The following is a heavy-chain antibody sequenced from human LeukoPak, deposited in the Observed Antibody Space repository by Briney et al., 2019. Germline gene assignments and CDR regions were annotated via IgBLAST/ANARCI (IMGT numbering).Heavy chain of an antibody. Sequence: SETLSLTCSVSGGSMSTYYWSWIRQLPGKGLEWIGYISYSGSSNYNPSLTSRVTISVDTSKNQFSLKLSSVTAADTAVYYCAGGGDYTSGSYYNYWGQGTLVTVSS. CDR3: AGGGDYTSGSYYNY. CDR2: ISYSGSS. CDR1: GGSMSTYY. J-gene: IGHJ4*02. V-gene: IGHV4-59*01. D-gene: IGHD3-10*01.